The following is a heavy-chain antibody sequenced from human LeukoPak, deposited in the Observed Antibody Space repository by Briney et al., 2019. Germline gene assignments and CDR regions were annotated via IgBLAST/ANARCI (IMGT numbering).Heavy chain of an antibody. V-gene: IGHV3-30*02. Sequence: TGGSLRLSCGASGFTFGSYGMHWVRQAPGKGLEWVAFIRYDGSNKYYADSVKGRFTISRDNSKNTLYLQMNSLRAEDTAVYYCARAGIAARPNLPYYYYYYMDVWGKGTTVTVSS. CDR1: GFTFGSYG. J-gene: IGHJ6*03. CDR3: ARAGIAARPNLPYYYYYYMDV. D-gene: IGHD6-6*01. CDR2: IRYDGSNK.